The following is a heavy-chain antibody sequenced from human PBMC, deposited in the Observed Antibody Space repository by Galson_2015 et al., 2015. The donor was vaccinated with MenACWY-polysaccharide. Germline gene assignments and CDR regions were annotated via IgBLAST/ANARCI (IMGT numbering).Heavy chain of an antibody. CDR2: ISSSGSTI. Sequence: SLRLSCAASRFTFSSYEMNWVRQAPGKGLEWVSYISSSGSTIYYADSVKGRFTISRDNAKNSLYLQMNSLRAEDTAVYYCARDHTVTSFDYWGQGTLVTVSS. J-gene: IGHJ4*02. CDR1: RFTFSSYE. CDR3: ARDHTVTSFDY. D-gene: IGHD4-17*01. V-gene: IGHV3-48*03.